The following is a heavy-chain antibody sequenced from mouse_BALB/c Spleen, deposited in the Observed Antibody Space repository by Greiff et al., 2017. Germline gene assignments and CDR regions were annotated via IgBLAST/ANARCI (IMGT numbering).Heavy chain of an antibody. J-gene: IGHJ4*01. CDR1: GFTFSSYG. V-gene: IGHV5-6-3*01. CDR2: INSNGGST. Sequence: EVQLQESGGGLVQPGGSLKLSCAASGFTFSSYGMSWVRQTPDKRLELVATINSNGGSTYYPDSVKGRFTISRDNAKNTLYLQMSSLKSEDTAMYYCARDRAYYRYDGAMDYWGQGTSVTVSS. D-gene: IGHD2-14*01. CDR3: ARDRAYYRYDGAMDY.